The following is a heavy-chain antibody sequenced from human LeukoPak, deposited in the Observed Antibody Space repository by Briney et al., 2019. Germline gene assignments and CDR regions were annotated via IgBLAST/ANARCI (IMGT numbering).Heavy chain of an antibody. V-gene: IGHV5-51*01. D-gene: IGHD5-24*01. J-gene: IGHJ4*02. CDR1: GYTFTNYW. CDR3: ARRGYNGNFLGY. Sequence: GESLKISCTCSGYTFTNYWISWVRQMPGKGLEWMGIIYPGDSDTRYSPSFQGQVTISADKSITTAYLQWSSLKASHTAMYYCARRGYNGNFLGYWGQGTLVTVSS. CDR2: IYPGDSDT.